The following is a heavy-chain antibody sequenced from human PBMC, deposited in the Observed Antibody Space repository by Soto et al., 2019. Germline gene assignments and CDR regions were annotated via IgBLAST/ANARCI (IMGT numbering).Heavy chain of an antibody. V-gene: IGHV2-5*02. Sequence: QITLKESGPPLVKPTQTLTLTCTFSGFSLSTSGVGVGWIRQPPGKALEWLALIYWDDDKRYSPSLKSRLTITKDTSKNQVVLTMTNMDPVDTATYYCAHAGPNKPDFWSGYAGATIDYWGQGTLVTVSS. J-gene: IGHJ4*02. CDR3: AHAGPNKPDFWSGYAGATIDY. CDR1: GFSLSTSGVG. D-gene: IGHD3-3*01. CDR2: IYWDDDK.